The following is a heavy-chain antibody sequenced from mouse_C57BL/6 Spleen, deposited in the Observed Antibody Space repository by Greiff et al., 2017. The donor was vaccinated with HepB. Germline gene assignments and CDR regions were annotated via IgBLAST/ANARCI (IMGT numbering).Heavy chain of an antibody. J-gene: IGHJ4*01. D-gene: IGHD3-3*01. CDR1: GYTFTSYW. CDR2: INPSNGGT. V-gene: IGHV1-53*01. CDR3: ARKGLYYAMDY. Sequence: QVHVKQSGTELVKPGASVKLSGKASGYTFTSYWMTWVKQRPGQGLEWIGNINPSNGGTNYNEKFKSKATLTVDKSSSTAYMQLSSLTSEDSAVYYCARKGLYYAMDYWGQGTSVTVSS.